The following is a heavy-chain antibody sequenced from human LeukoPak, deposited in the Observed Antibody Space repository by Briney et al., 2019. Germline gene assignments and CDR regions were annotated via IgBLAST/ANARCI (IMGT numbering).Heavy chain of an antibody. D-gene: IGHD2-21*02. CDR3: ARGAGGGDFDWQYTMDV. CDR1: GYTFTSYG. Sequence: ASVKVSCKASGYTFTSYGISWVRQAPGQGLEWMGWISAYNGNTNYAQKLQGRVTMTTDTSTSTAYMELRSLRADDTAVYYCARGAGGGDFDWQYTMDVWGQGTTVAVSS. CDR2: ISAYNGNT. V-gene: IGHV1-18*01. J-gene: IGHJ6*02.